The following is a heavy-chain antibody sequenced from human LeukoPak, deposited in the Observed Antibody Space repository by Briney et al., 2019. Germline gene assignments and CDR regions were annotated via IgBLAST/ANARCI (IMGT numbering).Heavy chain of an antibody. CDR2: IYYSGST. CDR3: ASGGDLYFDY. Sequence: SETLSLTYTLSGVPLSSYFWSWLRQPPGKGLEWIGYIYYSGSTNYNPSLKRRVTISVDTSKTQFSLTLSSVTAADTAVYYCASGGDLYFDYWGQGTLVTVSS. CDR1: GVPLSSYF. D-gene: IGHD3-16*01. V-gene: IGHV4-59*01. J-gene: IGHJ4*02.